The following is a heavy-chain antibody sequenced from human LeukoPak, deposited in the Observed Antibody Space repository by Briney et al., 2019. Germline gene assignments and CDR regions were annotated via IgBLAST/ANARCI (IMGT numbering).Heavy chain of an antibody. CDR3: ARGDTSPNWNQGYYYMDF. D-gene: IGHD1-1*01. CDR2: ITYSGNT. V-gene: IGHV4-34*01. J-gene: IGHJ6*03. Sequence: PSETLSLTCTVYGESFSGYYYTWVRQPPGKGLEWIAEITYSGNTNNNPSLKSRVTISVDTSKNQFSLKLSSVTAADTAVYYCARGDTSPNWNQGYYYMDFWGKGTTVTVSS. CDR1: GESFSGYY.